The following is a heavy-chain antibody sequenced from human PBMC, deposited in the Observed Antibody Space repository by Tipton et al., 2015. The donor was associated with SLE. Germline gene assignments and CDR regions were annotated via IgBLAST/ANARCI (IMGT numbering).Heavy chain of an antibody. CDR1: GFTFSSYA. CDR2: INHSGST. J-gene: IGHJ6*03. V-gene: IGHV4-34*01. D-gene: IGHD3-9*01. CDR3: ARGTGPDYYYMDV. Sequence: LRLSCAASGFTFSSYAMSWVRQAPGKGLEWIGEINHSGSTNYNPSLKSRVTISVDTSKNQFSLKLSSVTAGDTAVYYCARGTGPDYYYMDVWGKGTTVTVSS.